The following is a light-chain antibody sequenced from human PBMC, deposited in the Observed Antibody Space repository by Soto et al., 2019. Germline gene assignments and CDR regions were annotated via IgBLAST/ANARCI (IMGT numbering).Light chain of an antibody. J-gene: IGLJ2*01. Sequence: QAVVTQPPSASGTPGQRVTISCSGSSSNIGGNTVNWYQQLPGTAPKLVIYSNNQRPSGVPDQFSGSKAGNSASLAISGLQSEDEADYYCVAWDDSLNGYVVFGGGTKLTVL. CDR2: SNN. CDR3: VAWDDSLNGYVV. CDR1: SSNIGGNT. V-gene: IGLV1-44*01.